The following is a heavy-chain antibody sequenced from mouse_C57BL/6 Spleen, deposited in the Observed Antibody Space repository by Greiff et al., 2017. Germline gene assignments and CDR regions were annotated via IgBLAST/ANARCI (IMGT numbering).Heavy chain of an antibody. Sequence: EVQLVESEGGLVQPGSSMKLSCTASGFTFSDYYMAWVRQVPEKGLEWVANINSDGSSTYYLDSLKSRFIISRDNAKNILYLQMSSLKSEDTATYYCARAPLYYDYESAMDYWGQGTSVTVSS. J-gene: IGHJ4*01. D-gene: IGHD2-4*01. V-gene: IGHV5-16*01. CDR2: INSDGSST. CDR3: ARAPLYYDYESAMDY. CDR1: GFTFSDYY.